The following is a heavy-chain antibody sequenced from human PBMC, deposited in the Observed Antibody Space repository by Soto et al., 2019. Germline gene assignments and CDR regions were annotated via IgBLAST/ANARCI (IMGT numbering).Heavy chain of an antibody. CDR1: GGSVSRGSYY. CDR2: VLSSGST. V-gene: IGHV4-61*01. J-gene: IGHJ4*02. CDR3: ARQRIAAAQYYFDF. Sequence: QVQLQESGPELVKPSVTLSLTCTVSGGSVSRGSYYWTWIRQSPGKGLEWMGYVLSSGSTDYNPSLKSRVTISVDTSKNEVSLKLRSVTAADTAVYYCARQRIAAAQYYFDFWGLGMLITVSS. D-gene: IGHD6-25*01.